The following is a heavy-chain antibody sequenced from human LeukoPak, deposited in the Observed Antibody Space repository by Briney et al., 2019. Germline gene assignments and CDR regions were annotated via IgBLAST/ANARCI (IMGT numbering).Heavy chain of an antibody. V-gene: IGHV4-59*08. D-gene: IGHD5-24*01. CDR1: GGSISSYY. CDR2: IYYSGST. J-gene: IGHJ4*02. CDR3: ARQEMATTKPFDY. Sequence: PSETLSLTCTVSGGSISSYYWSWIRQPPGKGLEWIGYIYYSGSTNYNPSLKSRVTISVDTSKNQFSLKLSSVTAADTAVYYCARQEMATTKPFDYWGQGTLVTVSS.